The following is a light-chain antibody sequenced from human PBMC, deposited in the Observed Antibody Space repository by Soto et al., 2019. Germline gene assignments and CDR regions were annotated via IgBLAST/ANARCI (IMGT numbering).Light chain of an antibody. CDR1: SSNIGSNI. CDR2: SNN. V-gene: IGLV1-44*01. J-gene: IGLJ1*01. Sequence: QPVLTQPPSASGTPGQRVSISCSGSSSNIGSNIVNWYQQLPGTAPKLLIYSNNQRPSGVPDRFSGSKSGTSASLAISGLQSEDEADYYCAAWDDSLNGPGFVFGTGTKLTVL. CDR3: AAWDDSLNGPGFV.